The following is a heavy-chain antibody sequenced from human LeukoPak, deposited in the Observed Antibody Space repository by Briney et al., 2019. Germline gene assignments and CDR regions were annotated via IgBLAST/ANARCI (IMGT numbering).Heavy chain of an antibody. CDR3: ARDKTPKRITMVRGVTPNWFDP. CDR2: ISAYNGNT. J-gene: IGHJ5*02. CDR1: GYTFTSYG. D-gene: IGHD3-10*01. Sequence: ASVKVSCTASGYTFTSYGISWVRQAPGQGLEWMGWISAYNGNTNYAQKLQGRVTMTTDTSTSTAYMELRSLRSDDTAVYYCARDKTPKRITMVRGVTPNWFDPWGQGTLVTVSS. V-gene: IGHV1-18*01.